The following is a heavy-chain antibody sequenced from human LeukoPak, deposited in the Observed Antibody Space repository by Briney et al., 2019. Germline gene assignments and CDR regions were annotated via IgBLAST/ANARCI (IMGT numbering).Heavy chain of an antibody. J-gene: IGHJ3*02. D-gene: IGHD4-17*01. CDR3: GRHDYGDSSAAFDI. V-gene: IGHV4-4*02. CDR1: GDSISNNYW. Sequence: SGTLSLTCAVSGDSISNNYWWRWVRQFPGKGLEWIGEIYRSGSTSYNPPLKSRVTVSIDKPKNQFSLNLNSVTAADTAVYYCGRHDYGDSSAAFDIWGQGTMVIVSS. CDR2: IYRSGST.